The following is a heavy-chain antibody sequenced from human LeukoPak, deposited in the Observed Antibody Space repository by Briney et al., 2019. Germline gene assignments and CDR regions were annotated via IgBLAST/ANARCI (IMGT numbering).Heavy chain of an antibody. CDR3: ARVAGEYSSSWYALVDY. Sequence: ASVKVSCKASGYTFTGYYMHWVRQAPGQGLEWMGRINPNSGGTNYAQKFQGRVTMTRDTSISTAYMELSRLRSDDTAVYYCARVAGEYSSSWYALVDYWGQGTLVTVSS. D-gene: IGHD6-13*01. J-gene: IGHJ4*02. CDR1: GYTFTGYY. CDR2: INPNSGGT. V-gene: IGHV1-2*06.